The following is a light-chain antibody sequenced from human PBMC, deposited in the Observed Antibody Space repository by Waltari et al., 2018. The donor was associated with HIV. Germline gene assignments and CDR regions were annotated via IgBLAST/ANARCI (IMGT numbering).Light chain of an antibody. J-gene: IGKJ1*01. Sequence: DIVMTQSPDSLVVSLGERATINCKSSLSVLYSSNNKNYLAWYQQKPGQPPKLLIYWASTRESGVPDRFSGSGSGTDFTLTISSLQAEDVAVYYCQQYYSTPRTFGQGTKVEIK. V-gene: IGKV4-1*01. CDR2: WAS. CDR3: QQYYSTPRT. CDR1: LSVLYSSNNKNY.